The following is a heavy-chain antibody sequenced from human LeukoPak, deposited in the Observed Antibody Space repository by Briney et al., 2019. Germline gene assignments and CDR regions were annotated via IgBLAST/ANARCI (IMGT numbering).Heavy chain of an antibody. CDR1: GGSISSYY. CDR3: AGDCYDYVWGSYRYYFDY. Sequence: SETLSLTCTVSGGSISSYYWSWIRQPAGKGLEWIGRIYTSGSTNYNPSLKSRVTMSVDTSKNQFSLKLSSVTAADTAVYYCAGDCYDYVWGSYRYYFDYWGQGTLVTVSS. V-gene: IGHV4-4*07. J-gene: IGHJ4*02. D-gene: IGHD3-16*02. CDR2: IYTSGST.